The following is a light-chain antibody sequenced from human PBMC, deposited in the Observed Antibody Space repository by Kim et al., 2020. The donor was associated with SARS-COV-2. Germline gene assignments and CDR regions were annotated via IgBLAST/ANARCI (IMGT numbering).Light chain of an antibody. CDR3: QQYGSSPHI. CDR2: AAS. CDR1: QSVSSSY. Sequence: SPWETATPSGRASQSVSSSYLAWYQQQPGQAPRLLMSAASRRPTGLPHKISGTRSGTAFPLSIHGLGPDDSAVYFGQQYGSSPHIFGRGTKLEI. J-gene: IGKJ2*01. V-gene: IGKV3-20*01.